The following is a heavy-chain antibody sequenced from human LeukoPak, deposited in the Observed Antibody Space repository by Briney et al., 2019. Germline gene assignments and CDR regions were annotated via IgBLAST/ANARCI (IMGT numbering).Heavy chain of an antibody. CDR1: GFTFSSYS. V-gene: IGHV3-21*04. J-gene: IGHJ4*02. D-gene: IGHD3-22*01. CDR2: ISSSSSYI. CDR3: AKVGGSGYYYFYFDY. Sequence: GGSLRLSCAASGFTFSSYSMNWVRQAPGKGLEWVSSISSSSSYIYYADSVKGRFTISRDNSKNTLYLQMNSLRAEDTAVYYCAKVGGSGYYYFYFDYWGQGTLVTVSS.